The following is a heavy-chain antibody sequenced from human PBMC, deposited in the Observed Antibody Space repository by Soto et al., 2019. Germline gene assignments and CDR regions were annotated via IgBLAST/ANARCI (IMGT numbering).Heavy chain of an antibody. CDR3: ARELQGLYYFDY. V-gene: IGHV1-3*01. CDR1: EYTFTSYT. J-gene: IGHJ4*02. CDR2: INGGNGNT. Sequence: ASVKVSCKASEYTFTSYTMHWVRQAPGQRLEWMGWINGGNGNTKYSQKFQGRVTITRDTSASTAYMELSSLRSDDTAVYYCARELQGLYYFDYCGQGTFVTVYS. D-gene: IGHD4-4*01.